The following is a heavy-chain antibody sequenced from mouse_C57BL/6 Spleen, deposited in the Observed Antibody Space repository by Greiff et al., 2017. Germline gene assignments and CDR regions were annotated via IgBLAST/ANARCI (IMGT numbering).Heavy chain of an antibody. CDR3: ARRGGSYFDD. D-gene: IGHD1-1*02. J-gene: IGHJ2*01. CDR2: ISSGSSTI. CDR1: GFTFSDYG. V-gene: IGHV5-17*01. Sequence: EVKLQESGGGLVKPGGSLKLSCAASGFTFSDYGMHWVRQAPEKGLEWVAYISSGSSTIYYADTVKGRFTISRDNAKNTLLLQMTRLRAEGAAMYYCARRGGSYFDDWGQGTTLTVAS.